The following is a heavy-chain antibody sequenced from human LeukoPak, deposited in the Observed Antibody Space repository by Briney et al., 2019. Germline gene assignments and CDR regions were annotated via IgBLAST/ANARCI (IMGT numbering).Heavy chain of an antibody. Sequence: ASVKVSCKASGYTFTGYYMHWVRQAPAQGLEWMGWINPNSGGTNYAQKFQGRVTMTRDTSITTAYMELSRLRPDDTAVYYCAREGYCSGGNCPVEHWGQGTLVTVSS. CDR1: GYTFTGYY. J-gene: IGHJ4*02. V-gene: IGHV1-2*02. CDR2: INPNSGGT. CDR3: AREGYCSGGNCPVEH. D-gene: IGHD2-15*01.